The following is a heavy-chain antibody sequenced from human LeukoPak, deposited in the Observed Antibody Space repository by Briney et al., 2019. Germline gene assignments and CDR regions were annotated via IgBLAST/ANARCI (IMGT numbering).Heavy chain of an antibody. D-gene: IGHD3-10*01. CDR3: ARTGYYYGSGRYGIPFDY. CDR2: INPSGGST. V-gene: IGHV1-46*01. CDR1: GYTFTSYY. J-gene: IGHJ4*02. Sequence: ASVKVSCKASGYTFTSYYMHWVRQAPGQGLEWMGIINPSGGSTSYARKFQGRVTMTRDTSTSTVYMELSSLRSEDTAVYYCARTGYYYGSGRYGIPFDYWGQGTLVTVSS.